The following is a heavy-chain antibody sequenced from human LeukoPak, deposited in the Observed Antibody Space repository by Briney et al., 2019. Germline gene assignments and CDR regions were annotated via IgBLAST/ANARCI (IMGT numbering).Heavy chain of an antibody. D-gene: IGHD4/OR15-4a*01. CDR3: ARGALTYYYDS. CDR2: TSFSCRTT. Sequence: GGSLRLSCAASGFIFSDYYMSCFRQVPGKGLEWIAYTSFSCRTTYYADSVDGRFTTYTDNAQNSLFLQMDSLRAEDTALYYCARGALTYYYDSWGQGTLVTVST. J-gene: IGHJ4*02. V-gene: IGHV3-11*01. CDR1: GFIFSDYY.